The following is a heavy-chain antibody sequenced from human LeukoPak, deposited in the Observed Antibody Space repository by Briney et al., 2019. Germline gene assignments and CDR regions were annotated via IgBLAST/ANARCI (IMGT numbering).Heavy chain of an antibody. CDR1: GFTFSDYY. J-gene: IGHJ4*02. Sequence: GGSLRLSCAASGFTFSDYYMSWLRQAPGKGLEWVAYISSSGNTRYYADSVKGRFTISRDNAKNSLYLQMNSLRAEDTAVYYCAWGGIAAFDSWGQGTLVTVSS. CDR2: ISSSGNTR. CDR3: AWGGIAAFDS. V-gene: IGHV3-11*04. D-gene: IGHD2-21*01.